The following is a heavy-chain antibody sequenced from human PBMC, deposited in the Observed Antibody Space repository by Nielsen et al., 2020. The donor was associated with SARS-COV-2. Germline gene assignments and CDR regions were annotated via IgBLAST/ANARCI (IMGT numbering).Heavy chain of an antibody. V-gene: IGHV4-31*03. J-gene: IGHJ3*02. Sequence: LTCTVSGGSISSGGYYWSWIRQHPGKGLEWIGYIYYSGSTYYNPSLKSRVTISVDTSKNQFSLKLSSVTAADTAVYYCARQTEEDAFDIWGQGTMVTVSS. CDR2: IYYSGST. CDR3: ARQTEEDAFDI. CDR1: GGSISSGGYY.